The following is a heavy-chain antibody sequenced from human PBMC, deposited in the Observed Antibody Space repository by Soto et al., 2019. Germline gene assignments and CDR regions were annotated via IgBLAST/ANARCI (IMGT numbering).Heavy chain of an antibody. D-gene: IGHD6-13*01. J-gene: IGHJ3*02. CDR3: ARDGPPAIAAAGTNAFDI. CDR1: GFTFSSYG. CDR2: IWYDGSNK. V-gene: IGHV3-33*01. Sequence: GGSLRLSCAASGFTFSSYGMHWVRQAPGKGLEWVAVIWYDGSNKYYADSVKGRFTISRDNSKNTLYLQMNSLRAEDTAVYYCARDGPPAIAAAGTNAFDIWGQGTMVTVSS.